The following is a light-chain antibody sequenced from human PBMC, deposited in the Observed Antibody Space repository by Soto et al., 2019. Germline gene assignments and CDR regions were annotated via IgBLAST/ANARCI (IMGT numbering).Light chain of an antibody. CDR3: QQFNSYPLT. V-gene: IGKV1-5*03. Sequence: DIQMPQTPTTLSASVGDRVSITCRASQSISSWLAWYQQKPGKAPKLLIYKASSLESGVPSRFSGSGSGTEFTLTISSLQPEDFATYYCQQFNSYPLTFGQGTRLEI. CDR1: QSISSW. CDR2: KAS. J-gene: IGKJ5*01.